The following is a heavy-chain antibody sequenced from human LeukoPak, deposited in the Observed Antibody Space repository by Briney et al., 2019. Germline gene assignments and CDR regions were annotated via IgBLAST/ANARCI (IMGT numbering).Heavy chain of an antibody. CDR1: GYSISSDCY. Sequence: SETLSLTCTVSGYSISSDCYWGWIRQPPGKGLEWIGVIYHSGTTYYNPSLKSRVTVSVETSKNQFSLRLSSVTAADTAVYYCARVRLGYYYDSSGPIYFDYWGQGTLVTVSS. D-gene: IGHD3-22*01. J-gene: IGHJ4*02. CDR3: ARVRLGYYYDSSGPIYFDY. V-gene: IGHV4-38-2*02. CDR2: IYHSGTT.